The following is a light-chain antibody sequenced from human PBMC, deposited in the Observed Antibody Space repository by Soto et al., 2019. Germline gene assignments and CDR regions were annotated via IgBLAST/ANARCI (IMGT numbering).Light chain of an antibody. Sequence: AIRMTQSPSSLSASTGDRVTITCRASQGISRYLAWYQQKPGKAPKLLIYAASTLQSGVPSRFSGSGSGTDFTLTIRCLQSEDFATYYCQLYYSYPLTFGGGTKVEIK. J-gene: IGKJ4*01. V-gene: IGKV1-8*01. CDR2: AAS. CDR3: QLYYSYPLT. CDR1: QGISRY.